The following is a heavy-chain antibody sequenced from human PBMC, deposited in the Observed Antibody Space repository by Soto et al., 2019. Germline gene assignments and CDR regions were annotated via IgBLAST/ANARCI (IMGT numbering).Heavy chain of an antibody. J-gene: IGHJ6*02. D-gene: IGHD3-3*01. CDR2: TSYDGNNK. Sequence: GGSLRLSCAASGFTFSAYSMNWVRQAPGKGLEWVAITSYDGNNKYYAESVKGRFTISRDNSQNTLYLQMNSLKPEDMAVYYCARAYTVFGVVARDGMDVWGQGTTVTVSS. CDR3: ARAYTVFGVVARDGMDV. CDR1: GFTFSAYS. V-gene: IGHV3-30-3*01.